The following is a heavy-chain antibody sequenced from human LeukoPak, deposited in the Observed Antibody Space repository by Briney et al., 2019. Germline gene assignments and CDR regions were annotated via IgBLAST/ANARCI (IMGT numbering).Heavy chain of an antibody. Sequence: GGSLRLSCAASGFIFSTYNMNWVRQAPGKGLEWVSSISSSSGYIFYADSVKGRFTISRDNAKNSLYLHMNSLRAEDTAVYYCAKGSFFGYSSGWYGDYWGQGTLVTVSS. V-gene: IGHV3-21*04. D-gene: IGHD6-19*01. CDR1: GFIFSTYN. J-gene: IGHJ4*02. CDR3: AKGSFFGYSSGWYGDY. CDR2: ISSSSGYI.